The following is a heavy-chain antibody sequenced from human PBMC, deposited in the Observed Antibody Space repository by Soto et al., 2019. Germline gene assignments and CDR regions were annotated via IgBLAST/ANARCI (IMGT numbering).Heavy chain of an antibody. D-gene: IGHD5-12*01. CDR1: GFTFSNAW. J-gene: IGHJ4*02. CDR3: NTETRSCSGYERCY. V-gene: IGHV3-15*01. CDR2: IKSNTDGGTI. Sequence: EVQLVESGGGLVKPGGSLRLSCAASGFTFSNAWMSWVRQAPGKGLEWVGRIKSNTDGGTIDYAAPVKGRFTISRDDSKNTLSLQMNSLKTEDTAVYYCNTETRSCSGYERCYWGQGTLVTVSS.